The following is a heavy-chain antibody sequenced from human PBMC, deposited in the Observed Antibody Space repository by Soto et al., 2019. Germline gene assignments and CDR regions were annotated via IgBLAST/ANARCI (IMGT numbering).Heavy chain of an antibody. CDR2: IKSKTDGGTT. J-gene: IGHJ4*02. CDR1: GFTFSNAW. Sequence: PGGSLRLSCAASGFTFSNAWMNWVRQAPGKGLEWVGRIKSKTDGGTTDYAAPVKGRFTISRDDSKNTLYLQMNSLKTEDTAVYYCTTKEPYDSGGTSIDYWGQGTLVTVSS. CDR3: TTKEPYDSGGTSIDY. V-gene: IGHV3-15*07. D-gene: IGHD3-22*01.